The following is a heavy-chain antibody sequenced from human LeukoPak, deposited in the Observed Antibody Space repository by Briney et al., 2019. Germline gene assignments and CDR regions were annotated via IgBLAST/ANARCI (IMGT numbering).Heavy chain of an antibody. CDR2: INPNSGGT. CDR1: GYTFTCYG. D-gene: IGHD2-2*01. CDR3: AREGKGYCSSTSCYGEPFDY. J-gene: IGHJ4*02. Sequence: ASVKVSCKASGYTFTCYGISWVRQAPGQGLEWMGWINPNSGGTNYAQKFQGRVTMTRDTSISTAYMELSRLRSDDTAVYYCAREGKGYCSSTSCYGEPFDYWGQGTLVTVSS. V-gene: IGHV1-2*02.